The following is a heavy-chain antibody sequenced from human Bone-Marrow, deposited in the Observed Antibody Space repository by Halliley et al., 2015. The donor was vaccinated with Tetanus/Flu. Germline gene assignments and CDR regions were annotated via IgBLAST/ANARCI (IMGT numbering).Heavy chain of an antibody. CDR2: IIPIFDTA. J-gene: IGHJ4*02. V-gene: IGHV1-69*14. D-gene: IGHD3-10*01. Sequence: VQLVQSGAEVKKPGSSVKISCKASGGTFSSSAITWVRQAPGQGLEWMGGIIPIFDTANYAQRFQGRVTITADKSTSTDYMELRSLSSEDTAVYYCAACEGSGNYPLADWGQGTLVTVSS. CDR3: AACEGSGNYPLAD. CDR1: GGTFSSSA.